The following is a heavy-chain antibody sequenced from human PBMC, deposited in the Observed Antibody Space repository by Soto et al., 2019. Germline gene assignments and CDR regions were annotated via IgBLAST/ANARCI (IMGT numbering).Heavy chain of an antibody. CDR3: ARDNDIVVVPAAISYYGTDV. J-gene: IGHJ6*02. Sequence: PGGSLRLSCAASGFTFSSYGMHWVRQAPGKGLEWVAVIWYDGSNKYYADSVKGRFTISRDNSKNTLYLQMNSLRAEDTAVYYCARDNDIVVVPAAISYYGTDVWGQGTTVTVSS. CDR1: GFTFSSYG. V-gene: IGHV3-33*01. CDR2: IWYDGSNK. D-gene: IGHD2-2*01.